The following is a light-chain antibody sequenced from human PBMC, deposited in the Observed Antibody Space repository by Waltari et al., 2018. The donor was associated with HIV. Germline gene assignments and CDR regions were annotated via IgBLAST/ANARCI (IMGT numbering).Light chain of an antibody. CDR2: YDT. CDR3: QVWDSTSDHVV. V-gene: IGLV3-21*04. J-gene: IGLJ3*02. Sequence: SSALTQPPSVSVAPGKTARITCGGENIERKSVHWYQQKPGQAPLLVIYYDTDRPSGIPERFFGSNSGDTATLTISRVGDGDEADYFCQVWDSTSDHVVFGGGTKLTVL. CDR1: NIERKS.